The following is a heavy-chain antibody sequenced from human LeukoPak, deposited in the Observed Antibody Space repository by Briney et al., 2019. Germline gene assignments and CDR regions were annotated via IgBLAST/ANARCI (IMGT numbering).Heavy chain of an antibody. Sequence: GGSLRLSCAASGFTFSSLWMAWVRQAPGKGLEWVANIKEDGSDENYVESLKGRFTISRDNAKNSLYLQMDSLRSEDTAVYYCARGARYFDWLSGPYYYYYMDVWGKGTTVTISS. CDR3: ARGARYFDWLSGPYYYYYMDV. J-gene: IGHJ6*03. CDR1: GFTFSSLW. V-gene: IGHV3-7*03. D-gene: IGHD3-9*01. CDR2: IKEDGSDE.